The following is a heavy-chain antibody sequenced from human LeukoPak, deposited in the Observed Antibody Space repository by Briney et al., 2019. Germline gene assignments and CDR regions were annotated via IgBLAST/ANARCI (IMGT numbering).Heavy chain of an antibody. CDR3: VALYCSSTSCYPGGRYFDY. CDR1: GFTFSGSA. J-gene: IGHJ4*02. Sequence: PGGSLTLSCAASGFTFSGSAMHWVRQASGKGLEWVGRIRSKANSYATAYAASVKGRFTISRDDSKNTAYLQMNSLKTEDTAVYYCVALYCSSTSCYPGGRYFDYWGQGTLVTVSS. CDR2: IRSKANSYAT. D-gene: IGHD2-2*01. V-gene: IGHV3-73*01.